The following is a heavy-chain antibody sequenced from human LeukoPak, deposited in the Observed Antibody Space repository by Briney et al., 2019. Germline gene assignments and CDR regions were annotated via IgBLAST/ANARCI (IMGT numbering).Heavy chain of an antibody. V-gene: IGHV3-21*01. CDR2: ISGSSSYI. CDR3: ARDCSGGSCYERSFDY. J-gene: IGHJ4*02. Sequence: GGSLRLSCAASGFTFSSYSMNWVRQAPGKGLEWVSSISGSSSYIYYADSVKGRFTISRDNAKNSLYLQMNSLRAEDTAVYYCARDCSGGSCYERSFDYWGQGTLVTVSS. CDR1: GFTFSSYS. D-gene: IGHD2-15*01.